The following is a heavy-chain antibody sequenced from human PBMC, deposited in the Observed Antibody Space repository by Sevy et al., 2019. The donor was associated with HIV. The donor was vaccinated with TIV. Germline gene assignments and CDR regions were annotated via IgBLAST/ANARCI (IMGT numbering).Heavy chain of an antibody. CDR2: ISYDGTNK. D-gene: IGHD4-17*01. CDR3: ARDQHDYAGNVRTGWFDP. V-gene: IGHV3-30-3*01. J-gene: IGHJ5*02. Sequence: GESLKISCAASGFTFSSYAMHWVRQAPGKGLEWVAVISYDGTNKYYADSVKGRFTISRDNSKKILYVQMNSLRSEDMAVYYCARDQHDYAGNVRTGWFDPWGQGTLVTVSS. CDR1: GFTFSSYA.